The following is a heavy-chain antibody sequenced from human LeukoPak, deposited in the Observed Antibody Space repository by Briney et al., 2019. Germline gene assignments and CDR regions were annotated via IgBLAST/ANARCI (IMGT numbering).Heavy chain of an antibody. V-gene: IGHV3-23*01. D-gene: IGHD2-2*01. Sequence: GGALRLSCAASGFTFNNYDMSWVRQAPGKGLEWVSAISGSGGATYYSDSVQGRFTISRDNSKNTLFLHMNSLRVEDTAVYYCAKAPPAATKYYYGMDVWGQGTTVTVSS. CDR3: AKAPPAATKYYYGMDV. CDR1: GFTFNNYD. CDR2: ISGSGGAT. J-gene: IGHJ6*02.